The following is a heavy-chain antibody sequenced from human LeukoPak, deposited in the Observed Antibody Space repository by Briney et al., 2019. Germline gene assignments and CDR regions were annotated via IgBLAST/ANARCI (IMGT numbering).Heavy chain of an antibody. CDR3: ARDGVEMATEALYFDY. CDR2: ISYDGSNK. V-gene: IGHV3-30*04. Sequence: PTGGSLRLSCAASGFTFSSYAMHWVRQAPGKGLEWVAVISYDGSNKYYADSVKGRFTISRDNSKNTLYLQMNSLRAEDTAVYYCARDGVEMATEALYFDYWGQGTLVTVSS. J-gene: IGHJ4*02. CDR1: GFTFSSYA. D-gene: IGHD5-24*01.